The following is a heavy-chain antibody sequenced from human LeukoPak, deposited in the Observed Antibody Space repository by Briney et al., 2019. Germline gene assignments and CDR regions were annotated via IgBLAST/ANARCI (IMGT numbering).Heavy chain of an antibody. CDR1: GYTFTSYG. CDR2: ISAYNGNT. V-gene: IGHV1-18*01. J-gene: IGHJ3*02. D-gene: IGHD2-2*01. CDR3: ARVYVEGVCSSTICYQCAFDI. Sequence: ASVKVSCKASGYTFTSYGISWVRQAPGQGLEWMGWISAYNGNTNYAQKLQGRVTMTTDTSTSTAYMELRSLRSDDTAVYFCARVYVEGVCSSTICYQCAFDIWGQGTMVTVSS.